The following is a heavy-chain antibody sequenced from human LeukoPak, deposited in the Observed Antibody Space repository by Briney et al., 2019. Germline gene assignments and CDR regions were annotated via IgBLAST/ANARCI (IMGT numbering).Heavy chain of an antibody. CDR2: ISYDGSNK. Sequence: HPGGSLRLSCAASGFTFSSYAMHWVRQAPGKGLEWVAVISYDGSNKYYADSVKGRFTISRDNSKNTLYLQMNSLRAEDAAVYYCARNLYCSSTSCVTPDYWGQGTLVTVSS. J-gene: IGHJ4*02. CDR3: ARNLYCSSTSCVTPDY. CDR1: GFTFSSYA. D-gene: IGHD2-2*01. V-gene: IGHV3-30-3*01.